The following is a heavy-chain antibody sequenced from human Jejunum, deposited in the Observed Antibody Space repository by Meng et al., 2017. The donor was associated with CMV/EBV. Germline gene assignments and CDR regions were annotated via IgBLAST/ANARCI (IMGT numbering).Heavy chain of an antibody. J-gene: IGHJ4*02. V-gene: IGHV4-31*03. CDR3: ARVSSGWDYFDY. CDR1: GGSVSSGGYY. D-gene: IGHD6-19*01. Sequence: QVQLQESGPGLVKPSQTLSLTCTVSGGSVSSGGYYWTWIRQHPGKGLEWFGHIYYSGSTFYNPSLKRRVIISIGTSKNQFSLNLRSVTAADTAVYYCARVSSGWDYFDYWGQGTLVTGSS. CDR2: IYYSGST.